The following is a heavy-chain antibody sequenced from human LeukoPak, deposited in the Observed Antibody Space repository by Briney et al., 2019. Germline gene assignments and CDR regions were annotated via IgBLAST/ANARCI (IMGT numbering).Heavy chain of an antibody. CDR1: GFTFDDYA. Sequence: GGSLRLSCAASGFTFDDYAMHWVRQAPGKGLEWVSGISWNSGSIGYADSVKGRFTISRDNAKNSLYLQMNSLRAEDTAVYYCAKTSGSYFDYWGQGTLVTVSS. D-gene: IGHD1-26*01. V-gene: IGHV3-9*01. J-gene: IGHJ4*02. CDR2: ISWNSGSI. CDR3: AKTSGSYFDY.